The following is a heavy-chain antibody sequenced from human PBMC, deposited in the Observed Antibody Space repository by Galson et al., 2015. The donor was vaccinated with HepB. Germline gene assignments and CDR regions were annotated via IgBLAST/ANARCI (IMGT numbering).Heavy chain of an antibody. Sequence: SLRLSCAASGVTFSNAGMHWVRQARGKGLEWVASISPDGNNKLYVDSVKGRFTISRDNSKNTLFLQMNSLTGEDTAVYYCAKGPYSNILLSGGWFDPWGQGTLVTVSS. CDR2: ISPDGNNK. CDR3: AKGPYSNILLSGGWFDP. V-gene: IGHV3-30*18. J-gene: IGHJ5*02. D-gene: IGHD4-11*01. CDR1: GVTFSNAG.